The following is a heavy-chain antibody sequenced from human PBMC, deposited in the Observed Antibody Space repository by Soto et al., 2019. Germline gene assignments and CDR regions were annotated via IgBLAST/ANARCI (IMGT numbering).Heavy chain of an antibody. CDR1: GGTFNTYA. J-gene: IGHJ4*02. CDR3: AREVQVHTPAFVY. D-gene: IGHD3-10*01. CDR2: ISPMFGAA. V-gene: IGHV1-69*19. Sequence: QVQLVQSGAEMKKPGSSVKVSCQSSGGTFNTYAMNWVRQAPGQGPEWMGDISPMFGAANYAPKFQGGVTITADESTGTSYMQLSSLTSEDTALYFCAREVQVHTPAFVYWGQGTLVTVSS.